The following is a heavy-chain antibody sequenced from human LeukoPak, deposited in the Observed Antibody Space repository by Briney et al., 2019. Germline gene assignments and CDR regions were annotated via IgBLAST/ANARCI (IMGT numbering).Heavy chain of an antibody. Sequence: SQTLSLTCTVSGGSISSGGYYWSWIRPHPGQGLESIGYIYYSGSTYSNPSLKSRVTISVDTSKNQFSLKLSSVTAADTAMYYCARANYDFWSGYWNWFDPWGQGTLVTVSS. J-gene: IGHJ5*02. CDR3: ARANYDFWSGYWNWFDP. CDR1: GGSISSGGYY. CDR2: IYYSGST. D-gene: IGHD3-3*01. V-gene: IGHV4-31*03.